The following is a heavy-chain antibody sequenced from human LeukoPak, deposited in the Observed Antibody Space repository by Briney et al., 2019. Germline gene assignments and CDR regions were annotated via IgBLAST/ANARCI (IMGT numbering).Heavy chain of an antibody. CDR2: ISSSSSYI. CDR1: GFTFSSYS. J-gene: IGHJ4*02. D-gene: IGHD1-26*01. V-gene: IGHV3-21*01. CDR3: ARDKVVGATYFDD. Sequence: GGSLRLSCAASGFTFSSYSMNWVRQAPGKGLEWVSSISSSSSYIYYADSVKGRFTISRDNAKNSLYLQMNSLRVEDTAVYYCARDKVVGATYFDDWGQGTLVTVSS.